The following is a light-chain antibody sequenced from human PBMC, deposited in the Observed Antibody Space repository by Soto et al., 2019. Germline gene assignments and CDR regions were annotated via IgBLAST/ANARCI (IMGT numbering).Light chain of an antibody. CDR3: SSYTSSSTLGV. CDR1: SSDVGGYIY. Sequence: QSALTQPASVSGFPGQSITISCTGTSSDVGGYIYVSWYQQHPGKAPKLMIYDVSNRPSGVSNRFSGSKSGNTASLTISGLQAEDEADYYCSSYTSSSTLGVFGGGTKLTVL. J-gene: IGLJ2*01. CDR2: DVS. V-gene: IGLV2-14*01.